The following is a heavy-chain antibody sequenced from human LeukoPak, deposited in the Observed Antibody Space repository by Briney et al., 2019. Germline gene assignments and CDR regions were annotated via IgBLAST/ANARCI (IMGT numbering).Heavy chain of an antibody. D-gene: IGHD2-15*01. CDR3: ARGGIDCSGGSCYLVWFDP. V-gene: IGHV5-51*01. J-gene: IGHJ5*02. CDR1: GYSFTSYW. Sequence: GESLKISCKGSGYSFTSYWIGWVRQMPGKGLEWMGIIYPGDSDTRYSLSFQGQVTISADKSISTAYLQWSSLKASDTAMYYCARGGIDCSGGSCYLVWFDPWGQGALVTVSS. CDR2: IYPGDSDT.